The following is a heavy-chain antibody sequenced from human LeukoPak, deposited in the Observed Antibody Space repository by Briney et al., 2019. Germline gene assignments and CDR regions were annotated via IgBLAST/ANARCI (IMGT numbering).Heavy chain of an antibody. CDR3: AAGTFPFYFDY. D-gene: IGHD6-13*01. V-gene: IGHV3-30*04. Sequence: GRSLRHSCAASGFTFSSYAMHWVRQAPGKGLEWVAVISYDGSNKYYADSVKGRFTISRDNSKNTLYPQMNSLRAEDTAVYYCAAGTFPFYFDYWGQGTLVTVSS. J-gene: IGHJ4*02. CDR1: GFTFSSYA. CDR2: ISYDGSNK.